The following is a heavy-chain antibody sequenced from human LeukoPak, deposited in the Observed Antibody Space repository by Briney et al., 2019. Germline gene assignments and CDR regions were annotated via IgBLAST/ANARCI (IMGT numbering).Heavy chain of an antibody. D-gene: IGHD5-24*01. V-gene: IGHV4-31*03. J-gene: IGHJ4*02. CDR2: IYYSGRT. Sequence: TSSQTLSLTCTVSGGSISSGGYYWSWIRQHPGKGLEWIGYIYYSGRTYYNPSLKSRVTISVDTSKNQFSLKVSSVTAAGTAVYYCARVRMMATTFDYWGQGTLVTVSS. CDR1: GGSISSGGYY. CDR3: ARVRMMATTFDY.